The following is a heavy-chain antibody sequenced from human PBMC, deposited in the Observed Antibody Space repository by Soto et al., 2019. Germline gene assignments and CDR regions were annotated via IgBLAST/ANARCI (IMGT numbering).Heavy chain of an antibody. J-gene: IGHJ4*02. CDR3: AKDTGPN. Sequence: LRLSCAASGFTFDNYAMHWVRQAPGKGLEWVSGISWNSNTIAYADSVKGRFTISRDNAKNSLYLQMNSLRAEDTAFYCCAKDTGPNWGQGTLVTVSS. CDR2: ISWNSNTI. V-gene: IGHV3-9*01. CDR1: GFTFDNYA.